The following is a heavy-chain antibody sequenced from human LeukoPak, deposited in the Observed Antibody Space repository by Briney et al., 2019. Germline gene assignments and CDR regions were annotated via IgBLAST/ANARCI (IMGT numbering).Heavy chain of an antibody. V-gene: IGHV3-74*01. CDR2: INIDGSST. D-gene: IGHD4-23*01. Sequence: PGGSLRLSCAASGFTFSSYWMHWVRQAPGKGLVWVSRINIDGSSTTYADSVKGRFTISRNNAKNTLHLQMNSLRAEDTAVYYCARDPVLDDYGGNSPYWGQGTLVTVSS. CDR3: ARDPVLDDYGGNSPY. J-gene: IGHJ4*02. CDR1: GFTFSSYW.